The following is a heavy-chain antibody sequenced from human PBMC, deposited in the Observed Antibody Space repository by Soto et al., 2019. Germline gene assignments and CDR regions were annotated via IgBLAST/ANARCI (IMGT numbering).Heavy chain of an antibody. CDR2: ISGSGGST. CDR3: AKYLMVRGLTRTYYFDY. D-gene: IGHD3-10*01. CDR1: GFTFSSYA. V-gene: IGHV3-23*01. Sequence: ESGGGLVQPGGSLRLSCAASGFTFSSYAMSWVRQAPGKGLEWVSAISGSGGSTYYADSVKGRFTISRDNSKNTLYLQMNSLSAEDTAVYYCAKYLMVRGLTRTYYFDYWGQGTLVTVSS. J-gene: IGHJ4*02.